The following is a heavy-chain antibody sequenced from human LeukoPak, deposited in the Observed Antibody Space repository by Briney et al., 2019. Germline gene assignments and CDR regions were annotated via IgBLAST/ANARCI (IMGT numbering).Heavy chain of an antibody. D-gene: IGHD5-24*01. CDR2: IYYTVTT. J-gene: IGHJ4*02. CDR1: VGSTSNYY. CDR3: ARSRDGYNYHYFDN. Sequence: SQTLSLTCTLSVGSTSNYYWSSSPQPPGQGLEWVGYIYYTVTTKYNPSLESRVTISLDTPKNQFSRKWSSVTAADTAVYHCARSRDGYNYHYFDNWGQGTLVTVSS. V-gene: IGHV4-59*01.